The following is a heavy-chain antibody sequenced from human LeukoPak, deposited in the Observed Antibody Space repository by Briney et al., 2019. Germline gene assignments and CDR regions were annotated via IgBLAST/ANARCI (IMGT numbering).Heavy chain of an antibody. CDR2: IWYDGSNK. CDR3: AKGNTIFGVALDY. CDR1: GFTFSSYG. J-gene: IGHJ4*02. D-gene: IGHD3-3*01. Sequence: GRSLRLSCAASGFTFSSYGMHWVRQAPAKGLEWVAVIWYDGSNKYYADSVKGRFTISRDNSKNTLYLQMNSLRAEDTAVYYCAKGNTIFGVALDYWGQGTLVTVSS. V-gene: IGHV3-33*06.